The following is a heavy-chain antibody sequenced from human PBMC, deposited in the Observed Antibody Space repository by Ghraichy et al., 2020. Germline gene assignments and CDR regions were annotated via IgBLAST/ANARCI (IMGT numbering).Heavy chain of an antibody. Sequence: SQTLSLTCAVYGGSFSGHYWSWIRQPPGKGLEWIGEINHSGTTNYNPSLKSRVTISLDMSKNQFSLKLSSVTAADTAVYYCARGVRLYDSSGYYIIQPGPNFDYWGQGTLVTVSS. CDR1: GGSFSGHY. V-gene: IGHV4-34*01. CDR3: ARGVRLYDSSGYYIIQPGPNFDY. CDR2: INHSGTT. D-gene: IGHD3-22*01. J-gene: IGHJ4*02.